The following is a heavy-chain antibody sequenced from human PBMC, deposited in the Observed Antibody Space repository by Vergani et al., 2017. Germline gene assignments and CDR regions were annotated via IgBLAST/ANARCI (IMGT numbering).Heavy chain of an antibody. CDR2: IYYSGST. D-gene: IGHD6-13*01. Sequence: QVQLQESGPGLVKPSQTLSLTCTVSGGSISSGGYYWSWIRQHPGKGLEWIGYIYYSGSTYYNPSLKSRVSISVDTAKNQFSLKLSSVTAADTAVYYCAREAPYSSSWSKGYNWFDPWGQGTLVTVSS. V-gene: IGHV4-31*03. CDR1: GGSISSGGYY. J-gene: IGHJ5*02. CDR3: AREAPYSSSWSKGYNWFDP.